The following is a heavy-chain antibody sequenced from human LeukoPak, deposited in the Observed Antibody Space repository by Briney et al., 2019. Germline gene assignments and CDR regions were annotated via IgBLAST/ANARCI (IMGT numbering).Heavy chain of an antibody. J-gene: IGHJ4*02. CDR3: ARVGGETGTYLY. V-gene: IGHV1-2*02. CDR1: GYTFTGYY. D-gene: IGHD1-1*01. Sequence: ASVKVSCKASGYTFTGYYMHWVRQAPGQGLEWMGWINPNSGGTNYAQRFQGRVTMTRDTSISAAYMELSRLRSDDTAVYYCARVGGETGTYLYWGQGTLVTVSS. CDR2: INPNSGGT.